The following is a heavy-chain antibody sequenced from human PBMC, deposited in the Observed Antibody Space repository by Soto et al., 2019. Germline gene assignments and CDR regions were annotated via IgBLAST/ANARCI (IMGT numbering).Heavy chain of an antibody. V-gene: IGHV3-15*07. CDR3: TTDLPLYGSGSHTAVYYYYYGMDV. D-gene: IGHD3-10*01. J-gene: IGHJ6*02. CDR1: GFTFSNAW. CDR2: IKRKTDGGTT. Sequence: PGGSLRLSCAASGFTFSNAWMNWVRQAPGKGLEWVGRIKRKTDGGTTDYAAPVKGRFTISRDDSKNTLYLQMNSLKTEDTAVYYCTTDLPLYGSGSHTAVYYYYYGMDVWGQGTTVTVSS.